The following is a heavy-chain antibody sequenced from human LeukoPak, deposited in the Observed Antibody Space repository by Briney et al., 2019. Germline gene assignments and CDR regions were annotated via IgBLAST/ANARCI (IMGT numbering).Heavy chain of an antibody. D-gene: IGHD6-13*01. CDR2: INLDGSEK. CDR1: GFIFSTSW. Sequence: GGSLRLSWTASGFIFSTSWMTWVRQAPGEGLEWVANINLDGSEKYYVDSVKGRFTISRDNAKNSLYLQMNSLRAEDTAVYYCAKDRRIVAVGPRRTIKNCLDPWGQGTLVTVSS. V-gene: IGHV3-7*01. CDR3: AKDRRIVAVGPRRTIKNCLDP. J-gene: IGHJ5*02.